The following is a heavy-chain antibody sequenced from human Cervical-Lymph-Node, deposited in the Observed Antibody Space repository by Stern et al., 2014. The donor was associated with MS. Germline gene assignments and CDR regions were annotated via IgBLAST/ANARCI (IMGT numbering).Heavy chain of an antibody. CDR3: AREFECGGDCPSPMDV. Sequence: DQLVESGAEVKKPGSSGKVSCKASGGTFSSYAISWVRQAPGQGLEWMGGIIPIFGTANYAQKFQGRVTITADESTSTAYMELSSLRSEDTAVYYCAREFECGGDCPSPMDVWGQGTTVTVSS. D-gene: IGHD2-21*02. J-gene: IGHJ6*02. CDR1: GGTFSSYA. CDR2: IIPIFGTA. V-gene: IGHV1-69*01.